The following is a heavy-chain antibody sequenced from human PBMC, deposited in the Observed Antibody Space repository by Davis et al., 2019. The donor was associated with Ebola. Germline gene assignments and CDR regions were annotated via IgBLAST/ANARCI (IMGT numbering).Heavy chain of an antibody. CDR3: ASGLRGYSYGNWFDP. D-gene: IGHD5-18*01. V-gene: IGHV3-48*01. CDR1: GFTFSSYS. CDR2: ISSSSSTI. J-gene: IGHJ5*02. Sequence: PGGSLRLSCAASGFTFSSYSMNWVRQAPGKGLEWVSYISSSSSTIYYADSVKGRFTISRDNAKNSLYLQMNSLRAEDTAVYYCASGLRGYSYGNWFDPWGQGTLVTVSS.